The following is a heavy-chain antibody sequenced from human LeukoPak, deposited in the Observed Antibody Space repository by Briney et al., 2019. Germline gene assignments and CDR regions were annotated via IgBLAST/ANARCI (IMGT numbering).Heavy chain of an antibody. V-gene: IGHV3-30*04. D-gene: IGHD1-26*01. CDR2: ISYDGSNK. J-gene: IGHJ3*02. CDR1: GFTFSSYA. Sequence: GSLRLSCAASGFTFSSYAMHWVRQAPGKGLEWVAVISYDGSNKYYADSVKGRFTISRDNSKNTLYLQVNSLRAEDTAIYYCAKGRWELLTDAFDIWGQGTMVTVSS. CDR3: AKGRWELLTDAFDI.